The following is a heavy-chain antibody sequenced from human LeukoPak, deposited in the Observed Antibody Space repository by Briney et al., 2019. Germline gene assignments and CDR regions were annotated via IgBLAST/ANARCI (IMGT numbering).Heavy chain of an antibody. Sequence: GGSLRLSCAASGFSFSSYGMHWVRQAPGKGLEWVSGISGSGGSTYYADSVKGRFTISRDNAKNSLYLQMNSLRAEDTAVYYCATIAVAGQDYWGQGTLVTVSP. J-gene: IGHJ4*02. D-gene: IGHD6-19*01. CDR3: ATIAVAGQDY. V-gene: IGHV3-23*01. CDR1: GFSFSSYG. CDR2: ISGSGGST.